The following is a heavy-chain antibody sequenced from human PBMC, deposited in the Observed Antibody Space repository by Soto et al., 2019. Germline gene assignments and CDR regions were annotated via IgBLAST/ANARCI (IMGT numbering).Heavy chain of an antibody. V-gene: IGHV1-2*02. Sequence: ASVKVSCKASGYSFTGYFLNWVRQAPGQGLEWMGWINPNSGGTKYAQKFEGRVTPTSDTSSRTAYLEVSRLKPDDSAVYFCVRELTLTRPVAGYFYGLDVWGQGTTVTVYS. J-gene: IGHJ6*02. CDR3: VRELTLTRPVAGYFYGLDV. CDR1: GYSFTGYF. D-gene: IGHD3-22*01. CDR2: INPNSGGT.